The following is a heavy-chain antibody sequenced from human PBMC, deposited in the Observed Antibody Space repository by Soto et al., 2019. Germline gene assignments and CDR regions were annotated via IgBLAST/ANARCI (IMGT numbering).Heavy chain of an antibody. CDR1: GFTFSVFG. CDR3: AKTITLSPSDDSRGRGALIDH. V-gene: IGHV3-30*18. D-gene: IGHD6-19*01. Sequence: QVHLVESGGGVVQPGGSLRLSCAASGFTFSVFGMHWVRQAPGKGPEWVAVISHEGNSKHYAASVKGRFTISRDNAKNTLSLLMDSLRPEDTALYYCAKTITLSPSDDSRGRGALIDHWGQGTLVTVSS. J-gene: IGHJ4*02. CDR2: ISHEGNSK.